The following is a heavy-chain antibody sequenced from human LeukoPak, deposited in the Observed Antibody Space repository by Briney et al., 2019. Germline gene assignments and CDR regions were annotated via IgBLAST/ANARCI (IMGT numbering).Heavy chain of an antibody. D-gene: IGHD6-19*01. CDR2: IYTSGST. V-gene: IGHV4-61*02. CDR3: ARSGASSSGWPLDY. J-gene: IGHJ4*02. CDR1: GGSISSGSYY. Sequence: SETLSLTFTVSGGSISSGSYYWSWIRQPAGKGLEWIGRIYTSGSTNYNPSLKSRVTISVDTSKNQFSLKLNSVTAADTAVYYCARSGASSSGWPLDYWGQGTLVIVSS.